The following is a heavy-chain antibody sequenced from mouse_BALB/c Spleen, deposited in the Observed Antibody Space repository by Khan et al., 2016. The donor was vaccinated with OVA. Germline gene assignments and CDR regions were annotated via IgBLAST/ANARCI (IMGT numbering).Heavy chain of an antibody. J-gene: IGHJ2*01. CDR3: ARDRIDY. V-gene: IGHV1-7*01. CDR2: INPTSGYT. CDR1: GYTFTSYW. Sequence: QVQLKESGAELAKPGASVKMSCTASGYTFTSYWMHWIKQRPGQGLEWIGYINPTSGYTDYNQKFKDKATLTADKSSSTAYMQLISLTSDDSAVYYCARDRIDYWGQGTALTVSS.